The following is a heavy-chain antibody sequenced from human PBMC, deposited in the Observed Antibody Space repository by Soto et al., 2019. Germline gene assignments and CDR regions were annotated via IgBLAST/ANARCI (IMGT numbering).Heavy chain of an antibody. V-gene: IGHV3-23*01. Sequence: PVGSLRLSCAASGFTFSTYAISWVRQAPGKGLEWVSLISGSGGSTYYADSVKGRFTISRDNSKNTLYLQMNSLRAEDTAVYYCAKVHGSGNYHNFPDYWGQGTLVTVSS. CDR1: GFTFSTYA. D-gene: IGHD3-10*01. J-gene: IGHJ4*02. CDR2: ISGSGGST. CDR3: AKVHGSGNYHNFPDY.